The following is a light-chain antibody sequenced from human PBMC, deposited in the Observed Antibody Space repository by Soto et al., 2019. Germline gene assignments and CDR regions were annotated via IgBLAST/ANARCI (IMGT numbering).Light chain of an antibody. V-gene: IGKV1-39*01. CDR3: QQNYSTPWT. J-gene: IGKJ1*01. Sequence: DIQMTQSPSSLSASVGDRVTITCRASQSISSYLNWYQQKPGKAPKLLIYAASSLQSGVPSRFSGSGSGTDFTLIMSRLEPEDFATYYCQQNYSTPWTFGQGTKVEIK. CDR1: QSISSY. CDR2: AAS.